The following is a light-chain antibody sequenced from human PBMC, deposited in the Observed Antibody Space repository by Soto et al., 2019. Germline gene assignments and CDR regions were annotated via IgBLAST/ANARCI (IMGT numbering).Light chain of an antibody. J-gene: IGLJ3*02. CDR2: LNNDGSH. CDR1: SGHSSYA. CDR3: QTWGTGISV. V-gene: IGLV4-69*01. Sequence: QLVLTQSPSASASLGASVKLTCTLTSGHSSYAIAWHQQQPEKGPRYLMKLNNDGSHSKGDGIPDRFSGSSSGAERYLTISGLQSEDEADYYCQTWGTGISVFGGGTKLTVL.